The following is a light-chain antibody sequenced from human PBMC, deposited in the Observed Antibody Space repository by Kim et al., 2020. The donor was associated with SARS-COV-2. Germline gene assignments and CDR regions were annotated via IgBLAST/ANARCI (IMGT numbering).Light chain of an antibody. Sequence: IVSTQSPGTLSLSPGESATLSCRASQSVKNNYLAWYQHKPGQAPRLLIYGASNRATGVPDRVSGSASGTDFTLTISRLEPEDFAVYYCQQYGRSPRTFGQGTKVEIK. J-gene: IGKJ1*01. CDR2: GAS. V-gene: IGKV3-20*01. CDR3: QQYGRSPRT. CDR1: QSVKNNY.